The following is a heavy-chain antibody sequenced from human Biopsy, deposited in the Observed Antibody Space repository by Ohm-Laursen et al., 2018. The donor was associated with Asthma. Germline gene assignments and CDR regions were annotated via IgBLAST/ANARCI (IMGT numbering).Heavy chain of an antibody. Sequence: SLRLSCTASGFTFSSYGMDWVRQAPGKGLEWVALMSYDGSIKDYADSVKGRFTISRDKSENTLYLQMNSLRAEDTAVYYCAKDERAYYGSDSKYMQPVPLGDWGQGTLVIVSA. CDR3: AKDERAYYGSDSKYMQPVPLGD. V-gene: IGHV3-33*05. CDR2: MSYDGSIK. D-gene: IGHD2-21*01. J-gene: IGHJ4*02. CDR1: GFTFSSYG.